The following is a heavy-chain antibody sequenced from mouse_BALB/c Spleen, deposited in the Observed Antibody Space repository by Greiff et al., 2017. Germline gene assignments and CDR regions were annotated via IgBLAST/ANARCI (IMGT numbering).Heavy chain of an antibody. CDR2: ISSGGSYT. CDR3: ARHGGYYFDY. CDR1: GFTFSSYT. J-gene: IGHJ2*01. V-gene: IGHV5-6*03. Sequence: EVNVVESGGGLVQPGGSLKLSCAASGFTFSSYTMSWVRQTPEKRLEWVAYISSGGSYTYYPDSVKGRFTISRDNAKNTLYLQMSSLKSEDTAMYYCARHGGYYFDYWGQGTTLTVSS.